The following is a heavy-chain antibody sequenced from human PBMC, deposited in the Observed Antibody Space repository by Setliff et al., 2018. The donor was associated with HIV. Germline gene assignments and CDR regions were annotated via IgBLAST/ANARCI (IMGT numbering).Heavy chain of an antibody. CDR2: INPNSGAT. J-gene: IGHJ5*02. V-gene: IGHV1-2*02. Sequence: ASVKVSCKASGYTFSGYSLHWVRRAPGQGLEWMGWINPNSGATNYAQNFQGRVTMTRDTSISTAYMDLSSLTSDDTAVYYCALASIVSTARWNHWGRGTLVTVSS. CDR3: ALASIVSTARWNH. D-gene: IGHD1-26*01. CDR1: GYTFSGYS.